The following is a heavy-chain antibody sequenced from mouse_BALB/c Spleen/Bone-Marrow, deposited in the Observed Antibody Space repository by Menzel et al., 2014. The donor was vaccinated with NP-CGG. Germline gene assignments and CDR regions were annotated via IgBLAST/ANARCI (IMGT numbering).Heavy chain of an antibody. CDR3: TRSRRAMDY. D-gene: IGHD2-12*01. Sequence: VQLQQSGAELAEPGASVKLSCKASGYTFSSDYMYWVKQRPGQGLEWIGEINPSNGGTNFNEKFKSKATLTVDKSSSTAYMQLSSLTSEDSAVYYCTRSRRAMDYWGQGTSVTVSS. CDR2: INPSNGGT. V-gene: IGHV1S81*02. J-gene: IGHJ4*01. CDR1: GYTFSSDY.